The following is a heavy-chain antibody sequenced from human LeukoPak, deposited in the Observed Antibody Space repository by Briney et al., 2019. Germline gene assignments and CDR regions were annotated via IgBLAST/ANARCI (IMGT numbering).Heavy chain of an antibody. V-gene: IGHV3-48*03. D-gene: IGHD6-19*01. Sequence: PGGSLRLSCAVSGFPFSFFEINWVRQAPGKGLEWVSNIASSGRTRYYADSVKGRFSISRDNAKNSPYLQMNTLRVEDTGVYYCALLAVASDFDYWGQGALVTVSS. J-gene: IGHJ4*02. CDR3: ALLAVASDFDY. CDR2: IASSGRTR. CDR1: GFPFSFFE.